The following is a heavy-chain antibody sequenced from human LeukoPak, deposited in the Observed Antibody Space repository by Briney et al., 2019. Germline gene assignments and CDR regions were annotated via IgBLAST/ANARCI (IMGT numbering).Heavy chain of an antibody. CDR1: GYTFTSYG. J-gene: IGHJ4*02. V-gene: IGHV1-18*01. CDR3: AGDRGGIVVVPAAMGTLDY. Sequence: ASVKVSCKASGYTFTSYGISWVRQAPGQGLERMGWISAYNGNTNYAQKLQGRVTMTTDTSTSTAYMELRSLRSDDTAVYYCAGDRGGIVVVPAAMGTLDYWGQGTLVTVSS. CDR2: ISAYNGNT. D-gene: IGHD2-2*01.